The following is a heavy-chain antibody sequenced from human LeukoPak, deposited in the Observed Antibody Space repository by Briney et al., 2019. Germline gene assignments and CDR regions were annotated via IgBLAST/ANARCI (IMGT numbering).Heavy chain of an antibody. Sequence: GSLRLSCAASGFTFSSYWMSWVRQPPGKGLEWIGSIYYTGNTYYNASLKSQVSISIDTSKNQFSLRLTSVTAADTAVYFCARQTGSGLFILPGGQGTLSPSPQ. CDR2: IYYTGNT. CDR1: GFTFSSYW. CDR3: ARQTGSGLFILP. D-gene: IGHD3/OR15-3a*01. J-gene: IGHJ4*02. V-gene: IGHV4-39*01.